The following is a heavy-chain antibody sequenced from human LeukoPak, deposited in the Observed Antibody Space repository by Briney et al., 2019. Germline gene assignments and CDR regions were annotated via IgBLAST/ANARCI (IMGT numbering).Heavy chain of an antibody. D-gene: IGHD3-10*01. Sequence: PGGSLRLSCVVSGFTFSTYAMSWVRQAPGKGLEWVAFISGSGRNTYYADSVKGRFTISRDNFRNTLSLQMNSLRAEDTAVYYCAKWSARDDYWGQGTLVTVSS. CDR2: ISGSGRNT. J-gene: IGHJ4*02. V-gene: IGHV3-23*01. CDR3: AKWSARDDY. CDR1: GFTFSTYA.